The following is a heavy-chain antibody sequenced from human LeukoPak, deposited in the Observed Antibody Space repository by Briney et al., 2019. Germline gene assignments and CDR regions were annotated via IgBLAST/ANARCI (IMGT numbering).Heavy chain of an antibody. CDR3: AKGLVEI. V-gene: IGHV3-23*01. CDR1: GFTFSSNA. Sequence: PGGSLRLSCVGSGFTFSSNAMSWVRQAPGKGMEWVSTTSGSGSSTYYADSVKGRFTISRDNSKNTLYLQLNSLKAEDTAVYYCAKGLVEIRGQGTLVTVSS. J-gene: IGHJ4*02. CDR2: TSGSGSST. D-gene: IGHD1-26*01.